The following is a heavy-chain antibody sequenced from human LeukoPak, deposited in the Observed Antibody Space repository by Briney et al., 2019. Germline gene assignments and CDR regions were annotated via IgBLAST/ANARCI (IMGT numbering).Heavy chain of an antibody. CDR2: IYYSGST. V-gene: IGHV4-59*01. CDR3: ARVKVAAYFDY. D-gene: IGHD6-13*01. J-gene: IGHJ4*02. CDR1: GGSISSYY. Sequence: PSETLSLTCTVSGGSISSYYWSWIRQPPGKGLEWIGYIYYSGSTNYNPSLKSRVTISVDTSKNQFSRKLSSVTAADTAVYYCARVKVAAYFDYWGQGTLVTVSS.